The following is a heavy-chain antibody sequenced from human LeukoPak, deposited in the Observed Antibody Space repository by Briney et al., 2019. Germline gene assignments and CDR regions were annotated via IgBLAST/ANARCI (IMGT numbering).Heavy chain of an antibody. CDR1: GYSFTTYW. Sequence: GESLKISCKASGYSFTTYWIGWVRQMPGKGLEWMGIMFPGDSDTRYSPSFQGQVTISADKSISTAYLQWSSLKASDTAMYYCARHGGGYCRSTSCYLFDPWGQGTLVTVSS. V-gene: IGHV5-51*01. CDR3: ARHGGGYCRSTSCYLFDP. D-gene: IGHD2-2*01. J-gene: IGHJ5*02. CDR2: MFPGDSDT.